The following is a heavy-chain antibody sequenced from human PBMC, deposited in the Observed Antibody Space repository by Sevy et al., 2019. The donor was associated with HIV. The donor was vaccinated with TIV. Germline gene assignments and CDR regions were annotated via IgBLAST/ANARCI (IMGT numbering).Heavy chain of an antibody. CDR3: ARGGRDYDYVWGSYRYASYYFDY. D-gene: IGHD3-16*02. CDR2: INHSGST. J-gene: IGHJ4*02. Sequence: SETLSLTCAVYGGSFSGYYWSWIRQPPGKGLEWIREINHSGSTNYNPSLKSRVTISVDTSKNQFSLKLSSVTAADTAVYYCARGGRDYDYVWGSYRYASYYFDYWGQGTLVTVSS. CDR1: GGSFSGYY. V-gene: IGHV4-34*01.